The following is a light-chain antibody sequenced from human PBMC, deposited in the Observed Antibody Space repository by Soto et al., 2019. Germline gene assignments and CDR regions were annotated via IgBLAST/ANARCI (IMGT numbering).Light chain of an antibody. CDR3: QQSKDWPAT. V-gene: IGKV3-15*01. CDR2: DAS. CDR1: QSVSTY. J-gene: IGKJ1*01. Sequence: EIGMTQSPATLSVSPGERATLSCRASQSVSTYLAWYQQKPGQAPRLLIYDASTRATGIPVRFSGSGSGTEFTLTISSLQSEDFGVYYCQQSKDWPATFGQGTKVEIK.